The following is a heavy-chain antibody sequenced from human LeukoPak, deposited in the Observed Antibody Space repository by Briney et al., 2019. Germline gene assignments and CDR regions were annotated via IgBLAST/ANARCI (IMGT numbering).Heavy chain of an antibody. J-gene: IGHJ3*02. CDR1: GFTVSSNY. Sequence: GGSLRLSCAASGFTVSSNYMSWVRQAPGKGLEWVSVIYGGGSTYYADSVKGRFTISRDNSKNTLYLQMNSLPAEHPAIYYCARDEGSSWSDAFDIWGQGTMVTVSS. CDR2: IYGGGST. V-gene: IGHV3-53*01. CDR3: ARDEGSSWSDAFDI. D-gene: IGHD6-13*01.